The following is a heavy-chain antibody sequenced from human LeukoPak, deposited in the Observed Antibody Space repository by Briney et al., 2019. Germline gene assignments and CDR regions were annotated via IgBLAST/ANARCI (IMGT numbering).Heavy chain of an antibody. D-gene: IGHD4-17*01. J-gene: IGHJ6*03. V-gene: IGHV3-48*04. Sequence: QSGGSLRLSCAASGFTFSSYSMNWVRQAPGKGLEWVSFISSAGSDKFYADSVRGRFTISRDNAKNSLYLQMNSLRAEDTAVHYCARGPTTVTTKYYYYYYMDVWGKGTTVTVSS. CDR1: GFTFSSYS. CDR3: ARGPTTVTTKYYYYYYMDV. CDR2: ISSAGSDK.